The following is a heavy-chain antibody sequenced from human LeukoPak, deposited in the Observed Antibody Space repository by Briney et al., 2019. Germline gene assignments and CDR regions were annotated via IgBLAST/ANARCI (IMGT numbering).Heavy chain of an antibody. CDR2: ISSSGSTI. D-gene: IGHD3-22*01. CDR1: GFTFSSYG. J-gene: IGHJ4*02. V-gene: IGHV3-48*04. CDR3: AREYYDSSGYYYFDY. Sequence: PGGSLRLSCAASGFTFSSYGMSWIRQAPGKGLEWVSYISSSGSTIYYADSVKGRFTISRDNAKNSLYLQMNSLRAEDTAVYYCAREYYDSSGYYYFDYWGQGTLVTVSS.